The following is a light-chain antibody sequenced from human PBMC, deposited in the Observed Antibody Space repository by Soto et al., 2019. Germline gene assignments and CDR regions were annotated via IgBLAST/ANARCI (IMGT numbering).Light chain of an antibody. V-gene: IGKV1-5*01. CDR3: QQYDYSRT. CDR1: QNISTS. Sequence: DIQLTQSPSAVSASVGDSVTITFRASQNISTSLAWYQHKPGKAPKLLMFDVSNLESGVPSRFSGSGSGTEFTLTISSLHSDDFATYYCQQYDYSRTFGQGTRLEIK. J-gene: IGKJ5*01. CDR2: DVS.